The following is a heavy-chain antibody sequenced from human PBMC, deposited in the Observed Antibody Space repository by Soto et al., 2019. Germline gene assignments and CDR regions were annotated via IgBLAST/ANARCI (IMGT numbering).Heavy chain of an antibody. CDR3: SRHRGAVAKADY. CDR1: GYSFTSHW. Sequence: PVESLKISCKTSGYSFTSHWISWVRHMPGKGLQWMGRIDPTDSYTNYSPSFQGQVTISSDKSISNAYLQWSSLKASDTAIYYCSRHRGAVAKADYWGQGTLVTVSS. D-gene: IGHD3-10*01. CDR2: IDPTDSYT. V-gene: IGHV5-10-1*01. J-gene: IGHJ4*02.